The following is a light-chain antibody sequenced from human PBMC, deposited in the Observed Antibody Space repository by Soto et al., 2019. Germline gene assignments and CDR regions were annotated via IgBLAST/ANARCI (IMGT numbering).Light chain of an antibody. Sequence: DIQMTQSPSSLSASVGDRVTITCPASQSISTYLHWYQQKPGKAPKLLIYAATILQSGVPSRFSGSESGTDFSLTISSLQPEDFATYFCQQSSDFPLTFGGGTKVDIK. CDR1: QSISTY. J-gene: IGKJ4*01. V-gene: IGKV1-39*01. CDR2: AAT. CDR3: QQSSDFPLT.